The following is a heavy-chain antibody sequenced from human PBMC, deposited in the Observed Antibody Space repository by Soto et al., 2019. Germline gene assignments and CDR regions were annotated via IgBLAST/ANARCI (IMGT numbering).Heavy chain of an antibody. Sequence: PGGSLRLSCAASGFTFSSYAMHWVRQAPGKGLEWVAVISYDGSNKYYADSVKGRFTISRDNSKNTLYLQMNSLRAEDTAVYYCARDSHYYYDSSGSPGHFDYWGQGTLVTVSS. CDR1: GFTFSSYA. V-gene: IGHV3-30-3*01. CDR2: ISYDGSNK. D-gene: IGHD3-22*01. CDR3: ARDSHYYYDSSGSPGHFDY. J-gene: IGHJ4*02.